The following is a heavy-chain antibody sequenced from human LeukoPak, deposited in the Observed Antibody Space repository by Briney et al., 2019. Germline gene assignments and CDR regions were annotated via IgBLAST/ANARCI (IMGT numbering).Heavy chain of an antibody. V-gene: IGHV5-51*01. Sequence: GESLKISCKGSGYSFTSYWIGWVRQMPGKGLEWMVIIYPGDSDTRYSPSFQGQVTISADKSISTAYLQWSSLKASDTAMYYCARPFYYDSSGYPPYYGMDVWGQGTTVTVSS. CDR1: GYSFTSYW. CDR2: IYPGDSDT. CDR3: ARPFYYDSSGYPPYYGMDV. D-gene: IGHD3-22*01. J-gene: IGHJ6*02.